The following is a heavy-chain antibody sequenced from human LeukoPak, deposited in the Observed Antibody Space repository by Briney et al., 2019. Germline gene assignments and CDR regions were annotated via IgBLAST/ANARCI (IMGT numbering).Heavy chain of an antibody. CDR3: AKDPPRGYTS. Sequence: PGGSLRLSCAASGFTFSNYGLSWVRQAPGKGLEWVSAISGSGGSTYYADSVKGRFTISRDNSKNTLYLQMNSLRAEDTAVYYCAKDPPRGYTSWGQGTLVTVSS. J-gene: IGHJ5*02. CDR1: GFTFSNYG. V-gene: IGHV3-23*01. D-gene: IGHD5-18*01. CDR2: ISGSGGST.